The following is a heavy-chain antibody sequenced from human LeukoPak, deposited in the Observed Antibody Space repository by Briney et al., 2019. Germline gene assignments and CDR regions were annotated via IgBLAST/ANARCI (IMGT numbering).Heavy chain of an antibody. CDR3: TKGLGHSTSVDY. J-gene: IGHJ4*02. Sequence: GGSLRLSCAASGFTFSSYAMSWVRQAPGKGLEWVSAISGRGGSTYYTDSVKGRFTISRDSSKNRLYLQMNSLRAEDTAVYCCTKGLGHSTSVDYWGQGTLVTVSS. V-gene: IGHV3-23*01. CDR2: ISGRGGST. D-gene: IGHD6-6*01. CDR1: GFTFSSYA.